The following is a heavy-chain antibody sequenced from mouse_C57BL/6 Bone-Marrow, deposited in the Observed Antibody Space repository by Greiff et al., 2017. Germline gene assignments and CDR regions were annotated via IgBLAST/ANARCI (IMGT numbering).Heavy chain of an antibody. CDR3: AREDCCSLYGYFDV. CDR1: GYTFTSYW. D-gene: IGHD6-1*01. Sequence: QVQLQQPGAELVKPGASVTLSCKASGYTFTSYWMHWVKQRHGQGLEWIGMINPNSGSTNYNEKFKSKATLTVDKSSSTAYMQLSSLTSEDSAVYYCAREDCCSLYGYFDVWGTGTTVTVSS. J-gene: IGHJ1*03. CDR2: INPNSGST. V-gene: IGHV1-64*01.